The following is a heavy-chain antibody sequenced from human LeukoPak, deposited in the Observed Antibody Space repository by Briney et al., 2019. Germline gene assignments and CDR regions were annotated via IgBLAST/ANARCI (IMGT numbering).Heavy chain of an antibody. J-gene: IGHJ4*02. V-gene: IGHV3-15*01. CDR3: TTQPELSSRMDY. D-gene: IGHD1-14*01. CDR1: GFTFSNAW. CDR2: IKSKTDGGTT. Sequence: GGSLRLSCAASGFTFSNAWMSWVRQAPGKGLEWVGRIKSKTDGGTTDYAAPVKGRFTISRDDSKNTLYLQMNSLKTEDTAVYYCTTQPELSSRMDYWGQGTLVTVSS.